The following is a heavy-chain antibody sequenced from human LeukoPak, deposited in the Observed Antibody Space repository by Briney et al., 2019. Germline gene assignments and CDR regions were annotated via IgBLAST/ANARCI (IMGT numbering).Heavy chain of an antibody. J-gene: IGHJ4*02. D-gene: IGHD6-19*01. Sequence: GGSLRLSCAASGFTFSTYWMGWVRQAPGKGLEWLGNIKEDGSEKYYVDFVKGRFTISRDSAKNSLSLQMNSLRVEDTAVYYCARDRGWLTSDYWGQGTLVTVSS. CDR3: ARDRGWLTSDY. V-gene: IGHV3-7*03. CDR2: IKEDGSEK. CDR1: GFTFSTYW.